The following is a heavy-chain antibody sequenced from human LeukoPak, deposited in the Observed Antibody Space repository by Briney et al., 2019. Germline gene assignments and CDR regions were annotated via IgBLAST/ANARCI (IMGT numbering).Heavy chain of an antibody. D-gene: IGHD5-18*01. J-gene: IGHJ4*02. CDR2: IYYSGST. Sequence: SETLSLTCTVSGGSISSSNYYWGWIRQPPGKGLEWIGSIYYSGSTYYNPSLKSRLTISVDTSKNQFSLKLSSVTAADTAVYYCARFRYDTAMPKYYFDYWGQGTLVTVSS. V-gene: IGHV4-39*01. CDR3: ARFRYDTAMPKYYFDY. CDR1: GGSISSSNYY.